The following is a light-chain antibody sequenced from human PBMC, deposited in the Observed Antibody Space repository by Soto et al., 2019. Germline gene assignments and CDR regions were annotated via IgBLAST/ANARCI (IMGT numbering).Light chain of an antibody. CDR3: QQYDNLPYT. CDR2: DAS. Sequence: DIQMTQSPSSLSASVGDRVTITCQASQDISNYLNWYQQKPGKAPKLLIYDASNLETGVTSRFSGSGSGTDCTIAISSLQPEDIATYYCQQYDNLPYTFGQGTKLEIK. J-gene: IGKJ2*01. V-gene: IGKV1-33*01. CDR1: QDISNY.